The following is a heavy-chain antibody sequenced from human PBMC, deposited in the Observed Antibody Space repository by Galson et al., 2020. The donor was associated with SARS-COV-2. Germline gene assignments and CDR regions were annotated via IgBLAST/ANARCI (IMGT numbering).Heavy chain of an antibody. V-gene: IGHV2-26*01. CDR3: ARSSIAAAFYYYYYMDV. J-gene: IGHJ6*03. Sequence: SGPTLVKPTETLTLTCTVSGFSLSNARMGVSWIRQPPGKALEWLAHIFSNDEKSYSTSLKSRLTISKDTSKSQVVLTMTNMDPVDTATYYCARSSIAAAFYYYYYMDVWGKGTTVTVSS. CDR1: GFSLSNARMG. D-gene: IGHD6-13*01. CDR2: IFSNDEK.